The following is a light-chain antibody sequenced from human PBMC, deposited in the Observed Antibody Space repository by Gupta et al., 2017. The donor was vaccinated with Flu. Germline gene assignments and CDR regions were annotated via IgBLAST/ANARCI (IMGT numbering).Light chain of an antibody. J-gene: IGKJ2*01. V-gene: IGKV3-11*01. CDR2: DAS. Sequence: EIVLTQSPATLSLSPGERATLSCRASQSVGTYLGWYQQKPGQTPRLLIYDASNRATGIPARFGGSGCGKDXPLTISXQEHEDFAFYYCQKRSNWPPSTFGXGTKLEI. CDR1: QSVGTY. CDR3: QKRSNWPPST.